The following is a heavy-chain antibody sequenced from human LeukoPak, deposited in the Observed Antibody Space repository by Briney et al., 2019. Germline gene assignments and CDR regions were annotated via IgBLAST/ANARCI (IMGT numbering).Heavy chain of an antibody. CDR1: GITFSSSS. CDR3: ARVSDISVAAYFDY. J-gene: IGHJ4*02. D-gene: IGHD6-19*01. CDR2: INWNGGST. V-gene: IGHV3-20*04. Sequence: PGGSLRLSCLASGITFSSSSMSWVRQAPGKGLEWVSTINWNGGSTGYADSVKGRFTISRDNAKNSLYLQMNSLRAEDTALYYCARVSDISVAAYFDYWGQGTLVTVSS.